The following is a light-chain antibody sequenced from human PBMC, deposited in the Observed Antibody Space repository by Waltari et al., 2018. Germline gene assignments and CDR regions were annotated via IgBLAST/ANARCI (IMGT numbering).Light chain of an antibody. CDR2: GLT. V-gene: IGKV4-1*01. CDR1: VIYKSININH. Sequence: VIYKSININHFDGYQQKPGQPPKLLVHGLTTRKSGVPDRFSGSGSGSDFTLTISSLQAEDVGVYYCQQYYSRRTFGQGTKVEIK. J-gene: IGKJ1*01. CDR3: QQYYSRRT.